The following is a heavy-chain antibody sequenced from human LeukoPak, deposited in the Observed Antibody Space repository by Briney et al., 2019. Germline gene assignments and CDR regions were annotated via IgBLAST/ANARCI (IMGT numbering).Heavy chain of an antibody. CDR1: GYTFTSYY. J-gene: IGHJ6*02. CDR2: INPSGGST. V-gene: IGHV1-46*01. CDR3: ARDPGYCSSTSCYNYYYYYGMDV. Sequence: GASAKVSCKASGYTFTSYYMHWVRQAPGQGLEWMGIINPSGGSTSYAQKFQGRVTMTRDTSTSTVYMELSSLRSEDTAVYYCARDPGYCSSTSCYNYYYYYGMDVWGQGTTVTVSS. D-gene: IGHD2-2*02.